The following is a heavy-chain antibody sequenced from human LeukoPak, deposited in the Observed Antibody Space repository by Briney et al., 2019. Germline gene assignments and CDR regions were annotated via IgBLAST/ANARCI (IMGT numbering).Heavy chain of an antibody. Sequence: SETLSLTCTVSGGSISSGSYYWSWIRQPAGKGLEWIGHIYTSGSTNYNPSLKSRVTISVDTSKNQFSLKLSSVTAADTAVYYCARAPGGVYSGYDFRSIWYYYMDVWGKGTTVTVSS. V-gene: IGHV4-61*09. CDR1: GGSISSGSYY. CDR3: ARAPGGVYSGYDFRSIWYYYMDV. D-gene: IGHD5-12*01. J-gene: IGHJ6*03. CDR2: IYTSGST.